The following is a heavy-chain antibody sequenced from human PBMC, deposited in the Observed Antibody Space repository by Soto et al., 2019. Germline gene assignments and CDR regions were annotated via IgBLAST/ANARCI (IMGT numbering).Heavy chain of an antibody. D-gene: IGHD6-13*01. J-gene: IGHJ4*02. CDR2: ISYDGSNK. CDR3: ANDPDPDSSSWSDPYYFDY. V-gene: IGHV3-30*18. CDR1: GFTFSSYG. Sequence: QVQLVESGGGVVQPGRSLRLSCAASGFTFSSYGMHWVRQAPGKGLEWVAVISYDGSNKYYADSVKGRFTISRDNSKNTLYLQMNSLRAEDTAVYYCANDPDPDSSSWSDPYYFDYWGQGTLVTVSS.